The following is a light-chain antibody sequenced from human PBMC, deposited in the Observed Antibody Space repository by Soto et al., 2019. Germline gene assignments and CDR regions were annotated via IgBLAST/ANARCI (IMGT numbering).Light chain of an antibody. CDR1: QSVSSNF. J-gene: IGKJ1*01. Sequence: PGERDTLSCRASQSVSSNFLAWYQQKPGQAPRLLIYNASNRATGIPDRFSGSGSGTDFTLTISRLEPEDFAVYYCQQYGSSPRTFGQGTKVDIK. CDR2: NAS. V-gene: IGKV3-20*01. CDR3: QQYGSSPRT.